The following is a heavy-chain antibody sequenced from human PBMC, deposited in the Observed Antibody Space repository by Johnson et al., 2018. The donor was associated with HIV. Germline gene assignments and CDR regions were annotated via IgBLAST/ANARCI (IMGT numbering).Heavy chain of an antibody. V-gene: IGHV3-53*01. CDR2: INNSGGGT. J-gene: IGHJ3*02. CDR3: VRRISSASQAFDI. D-gene: IGHD2-2*01. Sequence: VQLVESGGGLIQPGGSLRLSCAASGFNVSSNYMSWVRQAPGKGLEWVSIINNSGGGTYYADSVKGRFTISRDNSKNTLYLQMNSLRAEDTAVYSCVRRISSASQAFDIWGQGTVVTGSS. CDR1: GFNVSSNY.